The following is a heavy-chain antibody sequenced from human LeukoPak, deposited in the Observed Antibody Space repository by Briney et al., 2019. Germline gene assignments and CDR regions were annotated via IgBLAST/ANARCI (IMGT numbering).Heavy chain of an antibody. CDR2: IKQDGSET. J-gene: IGHJ4*02. Sequence: PGGSLRLSCAASGFTFSNYWMSWVRRARWKGVEWVANIKQDGSETYYVDSVRGRFTISRDNAKNSLYLQMNSLRAEDTAVYYCARDFWGAYRVDYFDYWGQGTLVTVSS. D-gene: IGHD3-3*01. CDR3: ARDFWGAYRVDYFDY. CDR1: GFTFSNYW. V-gene: IGHV3-7*01.